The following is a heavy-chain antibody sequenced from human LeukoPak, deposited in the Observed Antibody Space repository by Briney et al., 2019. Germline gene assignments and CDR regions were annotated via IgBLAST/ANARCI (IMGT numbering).Heavy chain of an antibody. V-gene: IGHV1-2*02. Sequence: ASVKVSCKASGGTFSSYAISWVRQAPGQGLEWMGWINPNSGGTNYAQKFQGRVTMTRDTSISTAYMELSRLRSDDTAVYYCARELSESYFDYWGQGTLVTVSS. CDR3: ARELSESYFDY. CDR1: GGTFSSYA. CDR2: INPNSGGT. J-gene: IGHJ4*02.